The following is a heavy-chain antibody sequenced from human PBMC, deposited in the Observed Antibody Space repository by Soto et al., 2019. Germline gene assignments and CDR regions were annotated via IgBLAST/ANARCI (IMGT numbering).Heavy chain of an antibody. Sequence: QVQLQESGPGLVKPSQTLSLTCTVSGGSISSGDYYWSWIRQPPGKGLEWIGYIYYSGSTYYNPSLKGQVTISVDTSNNQFSLKLSSVTAADTAVYYCARDRVTMVRGVTRGFDYWGQGTLVTVSS. CDR2: IYYSGST. CDR3: ARDRVTMVRGVTRGFDY. D-gene: IGHD3-10*01. CDR1: GGSISSGDYY. V-gene: IGHV4-30-4*01. J-gene: IGHJ4*02.